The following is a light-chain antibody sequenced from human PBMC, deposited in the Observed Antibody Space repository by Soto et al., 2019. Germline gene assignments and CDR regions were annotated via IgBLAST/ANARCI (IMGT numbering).Light chain of an antibody. CDR2: GAS. Sequence: EIVMTQSPATLSVSPGDRATLSCRASQSVSRNLAWYQQTPGQAPRLLIYGASTRATDIPARFSGSGSGTEFTLTISSLQSEDFAVYYCQQYNNWPPLTFGGGTKVEIK. CDR3: QQYNNWPPLT. CDR1: QSVSRN. J-gene: IGKJ4*01. V-gene: IGKV3-15*01.